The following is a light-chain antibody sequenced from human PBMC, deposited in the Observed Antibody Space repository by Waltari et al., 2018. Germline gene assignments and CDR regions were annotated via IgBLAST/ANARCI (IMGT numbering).Light chain of an antibody. CDR2: WAS. CDR3: QQCYSTPFT. Sequence: DIVMTQSPGSLNVSLGERATIKCKSSQSLSSGSDNRNYLGWYQQRPWQPPKLLIYWASTRESGVPDRFSGSGSGTDFTLTISSLQAEDVAIYYCQQCYSTPFTFGPGTKVHFK. CDR1: QSLSSGSDNRNY. J-gene: IGKJ3*01. V-gene: IGKV4-1*01.